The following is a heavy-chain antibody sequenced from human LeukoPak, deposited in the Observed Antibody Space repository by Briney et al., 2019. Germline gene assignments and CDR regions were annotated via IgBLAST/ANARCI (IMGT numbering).Heavy chain of an antibody. V-gene: IGHV3-30*18. CDR2: ISHDGNNK. D-gene: IGHD3-10*01. Sequence: PGRSLRLSCAASGFTFSVYGMHWVRQAPGKGLEWVAVISHDGNNKYYEDSVKGRFSISRDNSKNTLYLQMNNLRAEDTAIYYCAKAEGVSGSLYHGDYWGQGTLVTVSS. CDR3: AKAEGVSGSLYHGDY. CDR1: GFTFSVYG. J-gene: IGHJ4*02.